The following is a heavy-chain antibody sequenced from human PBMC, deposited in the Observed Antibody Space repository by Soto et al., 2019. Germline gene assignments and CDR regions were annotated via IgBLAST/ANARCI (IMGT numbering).Heavy chain of an antibody. Sequence: QAQLVESGGGVVQPGRSLRLSCAASGFAFSSYGRHWVRQAPGTGLGWVAVISYDGSLQHYPYSVKGRFTISSDNSKNMVLLQISSLRAEDTAVYYCVSDRGYGHASVPYSWGQGTLVSVSS. D-gene: IGHD5-18*01. CDR2: ISYDGSLQ. J-gene: IGHJ4*02. CDR1: GFAFSSYG. CDR3: VSDRGYGHASVPYS. V-gene: IGHV3-30*03.